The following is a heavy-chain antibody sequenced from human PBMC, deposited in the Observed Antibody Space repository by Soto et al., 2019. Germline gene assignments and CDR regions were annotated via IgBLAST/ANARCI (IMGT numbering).Heavy chain of an antibody. J-gene: IGHJ3*02. CDR1: GYSCNSNY. V-gene: IGHV1-46*02. D-gene: IGHD3-10*01. CDR3: ARGRNNFGGGDGFDI. CDR2: INPSGGST. Sequence: AAVKVSSTASGYSCNSNYMNWVRQAPGQGLEWMGIINPSGGSTSYAQKFQGRVTMTRDTSTSTVYMELSSLRSEDTAVYYCARGRNNFGGGDGFDIWVQGTMVTVPS.